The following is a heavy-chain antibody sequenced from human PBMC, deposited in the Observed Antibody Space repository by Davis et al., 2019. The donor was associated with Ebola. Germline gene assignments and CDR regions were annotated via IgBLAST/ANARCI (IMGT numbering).Heavy chain of an antibody. CDR1: GFTFSKYW. Sequence: GESLKISCAASGFTFSKYWMHWVRQRPGKGLMWVSRINSDGSNSTREYADSVKGRFTISRDNDKNTLYLQMNSLGAEDTGIYYCTRVTGYNKPIEYWGQGTLVTVSS. J-gene: IGHJ4*02. CDR2: INSDGSNS. V-gene: IGHV3-74*03. D-gene: IGHD5-24*01. CDR3: TRVTGYNKPIEY.